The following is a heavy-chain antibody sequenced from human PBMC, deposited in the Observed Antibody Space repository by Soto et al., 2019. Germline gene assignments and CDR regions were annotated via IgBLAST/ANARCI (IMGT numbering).Heavy chain of an antibody. CDR1: GYTFTSYA. D-gene: IGHD3-16*02. CDR3: ARDRDSEYDYIWGSYRFRPRGSAFDI. J-gene: IGHJ3*02. CDR2: INAGNGNT. V-gene: IGHV1-3*01. Sequence: ASVKVSCKASGYTFTSYAMHWVRQAPGQRLEWMGWINAGNGNTKYSQKFQGRVTITRDTSASTAYMELSSLRSEDTAVYYCARDRDSEYDYIWGSYRFRPRGSAFDIWGQGTIVTVSS.